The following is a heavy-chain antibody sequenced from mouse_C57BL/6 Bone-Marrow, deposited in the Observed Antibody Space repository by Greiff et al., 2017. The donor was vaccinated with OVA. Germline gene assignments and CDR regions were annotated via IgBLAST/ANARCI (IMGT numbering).Heavy chain of an antibody. CDR1: GFTFSSYA. D-gene: IGHD2-1*01. CDR3: ARYGNFYWYFDV. CDR2: ISDGGSYT. J-gene: IGHJ1*03. V-gene: IGHV5-4*03. Sequence: EVKLVESGGGLVKPGGSLKLSCAASGFTFSSYAMSWVRQTPEKRLEWVATISDGGSYTYYPDNVKGRFTISRDNAKNNLYLQMSHLKSEDTAMYYCARYGNFYWYFDVWGTGTTVTVSS.